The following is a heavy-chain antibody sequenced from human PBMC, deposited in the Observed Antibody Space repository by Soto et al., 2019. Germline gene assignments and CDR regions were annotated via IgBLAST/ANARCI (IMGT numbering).Heavy chain of an antibody. D-gene: IGHD6-19*01. CDR2: ISGSGYST. J-gene: IGHJ4*02. CDR3: AKERSSGWSFDY. CDR1: GFTFSTYA. V-gene: IGHV3-23*01. Sequence: GGSLRLSCAASGFTFSTYAMNWVRQAPGRGLEWVSGISGSGYSTYYADSVKGRFTVSRDNSKNTLYLQMNSLRGEDTAVFYCAKERSSGWSFDYWGQGTLVTVSS.